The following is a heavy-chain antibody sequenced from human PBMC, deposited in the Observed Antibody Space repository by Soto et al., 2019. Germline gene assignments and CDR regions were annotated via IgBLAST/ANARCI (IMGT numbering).Heavy chain of an antibody. D-gene: IGHD1-1*01. V-gene: IGHV3-30*03. J-gene: IGHJ3*02. CDR3: TRSTGQAFDI. CDR1: GFPFSNYG. Sequence: QVQLVESGGGVVQPGRSLRLSCAASGFPFSNYGMHWVRQAPGKGLEWMAIVSYDVSNTNYVDSVKGRFTVSRDNSKNTLFLQMNSLRGEDTAVYYCTRSTGQAFDIWGQGTMVTVSS. CDR2: VSYDVSNT.